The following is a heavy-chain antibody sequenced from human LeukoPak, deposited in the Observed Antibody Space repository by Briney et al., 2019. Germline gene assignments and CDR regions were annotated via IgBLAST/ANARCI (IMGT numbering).Heavy chain of an antibody. CDR2: LNAGNGNT. Sequence: ASVKVSCKASGYTFTSYAMHWVRQAPGQRLEWMGWLNAGNGNTKYSQKFQGRVTITRDTSASTAYMELSSLRSEDTAVYYCARDRLMIRGVVVVSWFDPWGQGTLVTVSS. CDR1: GYTFTSYA. J-gene: IGHJ5*02. CDR3: ARDRLMIRGVVVVSWFDP. D-gene: IGHD3-22*01. V-gene: IGHV1-3*01.